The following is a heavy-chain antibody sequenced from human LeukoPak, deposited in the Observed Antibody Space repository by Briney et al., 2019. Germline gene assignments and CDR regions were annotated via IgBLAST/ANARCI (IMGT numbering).Heavy chain of an antibody. CDR1: GFTFSSYA. D-gene: IGHD5-12*01. CDR3: ARDRWANSGYDYYYYYGMDV. V-gene: IGHV3-23*01. J-gene: IGHJ6*02. Sequence: PGGSLRLSCAASGFTFSSYAMSWVRQAPGKGLEWVSAISGSGGSTYYADSVKGRFTISRDNSKNTLYLQMNSLRAEDTAVYYCARDRWANSGYDYYYYYGMDVWGQGTTVTVSS. CDR2: ISGSGGST.